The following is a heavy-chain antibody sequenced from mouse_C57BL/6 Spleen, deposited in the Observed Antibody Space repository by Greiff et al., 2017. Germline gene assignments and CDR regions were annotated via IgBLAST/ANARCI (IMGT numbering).Heavy chain of an antibody. V-gene: IGHV1-15*01. Sequence: VQLQQPGAELVRPGASVTLSCKASGYTFTDYEMHWVKQTPVHGLEWIGAIHPETGGTAYNQKFKGKAILTADKSSSTAYMELRSLTSEDSAVYYCTRSGNWAFAYWGQGTLVTVSA. CDR3: TRSGNWAFAY. CDR1: GYTFTDYE. CDR2: IHPETGGT. D-gene: IGHD4-1*01. J-gene: IGHJ3*01.